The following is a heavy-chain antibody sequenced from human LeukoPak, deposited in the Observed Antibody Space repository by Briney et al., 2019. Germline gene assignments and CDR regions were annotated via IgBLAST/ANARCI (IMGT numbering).Heavy chain of an antibody. V-gene: IGHV3-11*01. J-gene: IGHJ3*02. CDR1: GFTFSDYY. Sequence: PGGSLRLSCAASGFTFSDYYMSWIRQAPGKGLEWVSYISSSGSTIYYADSVKGRFTISRDNAKNSLYLQMNSLRAEDTAVYYCAKDLRYQPPWGGDDAFDIWGQGTMVTVSS. D-gene: IGHD2-2*01. CDR2: ISSSGSTI. CDR3: AKDLRYQPPWGGDDAFDI.